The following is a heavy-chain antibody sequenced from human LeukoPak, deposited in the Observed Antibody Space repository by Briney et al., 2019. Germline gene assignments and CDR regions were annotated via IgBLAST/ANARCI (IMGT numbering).Heavy chain of an antibody. D-gene: IGHD6-13*01. CDR1: GGTFSSYA. V-gene: IGHV1-69*05. J-gene: IGHJ6*03. CDR2: IIPIFGTA. CDR3: ARDEKGSSSWFTYYYYMDV. Sequence: GSSVKVSCKASGGTFSSYAISWVRQAPGQGLEWMGRIIPIFGTANYAQKFQGRVTIITDESTSTAYMELSSLRSEDTAVYYCARDEKGSSSWFTYYYYMDVWGKGTTVTVSS.